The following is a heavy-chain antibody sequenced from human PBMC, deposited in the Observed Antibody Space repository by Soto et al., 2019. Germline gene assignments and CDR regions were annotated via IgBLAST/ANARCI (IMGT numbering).Heavy chain of an antibody. D-gene: IGHD6-13*01. CDR2: ISGSGGST. CDR3: AKGRGSSWYVYYYYGMDV. J-gene: IGHJ6*02. CDR1: GFTFSSYA. V-gene: IGHV3-23*01. Sequence: GGSLRLSCAASGFTFSSYAMSWVRQAPGKGLEWVSAISGSGGSTYYADSVKGRFTISRDNSKNTLYLQMNSLRAEDTAVYYFAKGRGSSWYVYYYYGMDVWGQGXTVTAP.